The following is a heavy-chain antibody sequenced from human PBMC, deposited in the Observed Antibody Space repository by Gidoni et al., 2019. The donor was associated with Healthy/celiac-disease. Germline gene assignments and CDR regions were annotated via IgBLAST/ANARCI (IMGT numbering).Heavy chain of an antibody. CDR1: GDSVSSNSAA. CDR3: ARDRIAAAGTSYYYYGMDV. CDR2: TYYRSKWYN. V-gene: IGHV6-1*01. D-gene: IGHD6-13*01. J-gene: IGHJ6*02. Sequence: QVQLQQSGPGLVKPSQTLSLTCAISGDSVSSNSAAWTWIRQSPSRGLEWLGRTYYRSKWYNDYAVSVKSRITINPDTSKNQFSLQLNSVTPEDTAVYYCARDRIAAAGTSYYYYGMDVWGQGTTVTVSS.